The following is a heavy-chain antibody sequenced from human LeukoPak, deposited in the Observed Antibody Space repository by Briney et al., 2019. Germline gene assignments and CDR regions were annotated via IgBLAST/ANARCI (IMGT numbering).Heavy chain of an antibody. J-gene: IGHJ4*02. CDR2: IYTSGST. V-gene: IGHV4-61*02. CDR3: ARDRFARDSSGYGFDY. CDR1: GGSISSGSYY. Sequence: PSETLSLTCTVSGGSISSGSYYWSWIRQPAGKGLEWIGRIYTSGSTNYNPSLKSRVTMSVDTSKNQFSLKLSSVTAADTAVYYCARDRFARDSSGYGFDYWGQGTLVTVSS. D-gene: IGHD3-22*01.